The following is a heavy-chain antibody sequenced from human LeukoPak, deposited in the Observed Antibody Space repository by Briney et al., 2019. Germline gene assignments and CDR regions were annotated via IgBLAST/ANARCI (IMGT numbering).Heavy chain of an antibody. Sequence: GGSLRLSFAASGFTFSYYSVNWVRQAPGKGLEWVSSISSSGSYIDYADSVKGRFTISRDNAKNSLYLQMNSLRVEDTAVYYCATLDCSSNSCYDVDYWGQGTLVTVSS. CDR2: ISSSGSYI. CDR1: GFTFSYYS. D-gene: IGHD2-2*01. J-gene: IGHJ4*02. V-gene: IGHV3-21*01. CDR3: ATLDCSSNSCYDVDY.